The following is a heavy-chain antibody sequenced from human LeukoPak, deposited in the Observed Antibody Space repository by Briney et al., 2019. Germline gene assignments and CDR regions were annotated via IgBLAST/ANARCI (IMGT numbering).Heavy chain of an antibody. D-gene: IGHD5-12*01. Sequence: ASVKVSCTASGYTFTGYYMHWVRQAPGQGLEWMGWINPNSGGTNYAQKLQGRVTMTRDTSISTAYMELSRLRSDDTVVYYCARDYKWLRLGIYYFDYWGQGTLVTVSS. CDR2: INPNSGGT. CDR1: GYTFTGYY. J-gene: IGHJ4*02. CDR3: ARDYKWLRLGIYYFDY. V-gene: IGHV1-2*02.